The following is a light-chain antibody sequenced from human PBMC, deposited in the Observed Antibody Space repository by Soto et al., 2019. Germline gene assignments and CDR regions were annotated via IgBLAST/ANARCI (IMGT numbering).Light chain of an antibody. J-gene: IGKJ1*01. Sequence: DLQMTQSPSSLSASVGDSITINCRASQSVSKYLNWYQHKLRKAPELLIYAASSLYSGVPSRFSGSGSGTYFTLTISNLQPEDSPSYYCQQTYTSPGTFGQGTKVEIK. CDR2: AAS. V-gene: IGKV1-39*01. CDR1: QSVSKY. CDR3: QQTYTSPGT.